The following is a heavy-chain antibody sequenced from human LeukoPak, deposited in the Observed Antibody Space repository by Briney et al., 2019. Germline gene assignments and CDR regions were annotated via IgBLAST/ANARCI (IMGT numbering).Heavy chain of an antibody. CDR1: GFTFDDYG. J-gene: IGHJ4*02. CDR3: ARDPPIAAAGTEDY. D-gene: IGHD6-13*01. CDR2: ISWNGGST. Sequence: PGGSLRLSCAASGFTFDDYGMSWVRQAPGKGLEWVSGISWNGGSTGYADSVKGRFTISRDNAKNSLYLQMNSLRAEDTALYYCARDPPIAAAGTEDYWGQGTLVTVSS. V-gene: IGHV3-20*04.